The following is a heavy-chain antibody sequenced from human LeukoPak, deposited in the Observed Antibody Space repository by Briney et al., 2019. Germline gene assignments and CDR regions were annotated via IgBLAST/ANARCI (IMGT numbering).Heavy chain of an antibody. J-gene: IGHJ5*02. V-gene: IGHV5-51*01. Sequence: GESLKISCKGSGYSFTSYWIGWVRQMPGKGLEWMGIIYPGDSDTRYSPSFQGQVTISADKSISTAYLQWSSLKASDTAMYYCARQGFKWLTFLWFDPWGQGTLVTVSS. CDR3: ARQGFKWLTFLWFDP. D-gene: IGHD3-22*01. CDR1: GYSFTSYW. CDR2: IYPGDSDT.